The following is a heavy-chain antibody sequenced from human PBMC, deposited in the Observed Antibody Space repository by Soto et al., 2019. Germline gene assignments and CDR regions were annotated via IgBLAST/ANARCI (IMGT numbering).Heavy chain of an antibody. D-gene: IGHD3-3*01. Sequence: PSETLSLTCTVSGGSISSSIYYWGWIRQPPGKGLEWIGSIYYSGSTYYNPSLKSRVTISVDTSKNQFSLKLSSVTAADTAVYYCARHQGLRFLEWLPRSWFDPWGQGTLVTVSS. CDR2: IYYSGST. CDR1: GGSISSSIYY. CDR3: ARHQGLRFLEWLPRSWFDP. V-gene: IGHV4-39*01. J-gene: IGHJ5*02.